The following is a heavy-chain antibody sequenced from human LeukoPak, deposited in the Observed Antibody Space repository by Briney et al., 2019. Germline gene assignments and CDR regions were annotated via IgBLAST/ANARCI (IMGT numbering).Heavy chain of an antibody. Sequence: PSETLSLTCTVSGGSISSYYWSWIRQPPGKGLEWIGYIYYSWSTNYNPSLKSRVTISVDTSKNQFSLKLSSVTAADTAVYYCARMIAAAGMGYFAYWGQGTLVTVSS. CDR2: IYYSWST. D-gene: IGHD6-13*01. J-gene: IGHJ4*02. V-gene: IGHV4-59*01. CDR1: GGSISSYY. CDR3: ARMIAAAGMGYFAY.